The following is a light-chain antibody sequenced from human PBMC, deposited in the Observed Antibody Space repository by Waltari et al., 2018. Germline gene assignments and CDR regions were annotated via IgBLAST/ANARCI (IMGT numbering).Light chain of an antibody. CDR3: QHYVRLPVS. CDR1: QSVSRF. V-gene: IGKV3-20*01. CDR2: GAS. Sequence: EIVLTQSPGPMSLSPGERATLSCRASQSVSRFLAWYQQKPGQAPRLLIYGASSRATGVPDRFSGSGSGTDFSLTISRLEPEDFAVYYCQHYVRLPVSFGQGTKVEIK. J-gene: IGKJ1*01.